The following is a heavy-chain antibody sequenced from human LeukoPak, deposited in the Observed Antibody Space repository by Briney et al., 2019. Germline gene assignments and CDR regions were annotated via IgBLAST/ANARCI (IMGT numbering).Heavy chain of an antibody. D-gene: IGHD5-12*01. CDR3: AKGGQWLPFDY. Sequence: PGGSLRLSCAASGFTFSSYAMSWVRHGPRKGQEWVSAISGSGGSTSYADSVKGRFTISRDNSKNTLYLQMNSLRAEDTAVYYCAKGGQWLPFDYWGQGTLVTVSS. J-gene: IGHJ4*02. CDR1: GFTFSSYA. V-gene: IGHV3-23*01. CDR2: ISGSGGST.